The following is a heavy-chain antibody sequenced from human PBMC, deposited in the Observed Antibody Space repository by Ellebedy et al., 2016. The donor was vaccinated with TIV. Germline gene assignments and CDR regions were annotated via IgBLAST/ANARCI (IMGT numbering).Heavy chain of an antibody. CDR3: GVVGATNRDFDY. D-gene: IGHD1-26*01. CDR1: GFTVSSNF. V-gene: IGHV3-66*01. Sequence: PGGSLRLSCAASGFTVSSNFMNWVRQAPGKGLEWVSVIYSDGSTYYADSVKGRFTISRDNSKDTLYLQMNSLRAEDTAVYFCGVVGATNRDFDYWGQGTLVTVST. J-gene: IGHJ4*02. CDR2: IYSDGST.